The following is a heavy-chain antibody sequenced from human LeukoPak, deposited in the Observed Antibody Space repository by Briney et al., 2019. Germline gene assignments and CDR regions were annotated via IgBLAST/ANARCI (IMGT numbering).Heavy chain of an antibody. CDR3: ARHCSSTSCYNYFDY. CDR2: IYHSGST. CDR1: GGSISSGGYY. J-gene: IGHJ4*02. V-gene: IGHV4-30-2*01. Sequence: PSETLSLTCTVSGGSISSGGYYWSWIRQPPGKGLEWIGYIYHSGSTYYNPSLKSRVTIPVDRSKNQFSLKLSSVTAADTAVYYCARHCSSTSCYNYFDYWGQGTLVTVSS. D-gene: IGHD2-2*02.